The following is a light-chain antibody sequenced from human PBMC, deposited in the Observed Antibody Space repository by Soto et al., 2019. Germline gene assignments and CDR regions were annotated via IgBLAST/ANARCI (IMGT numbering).Light chain of an antibody. CDR3: QHYGSSPLYS. Sequence: DIVLTQSPGTLSLSPGERAALSCTASHPLTGSTYLAWYQQKPGQAPRLLIYGASNRATGIPDRFNGSGSETDFTLTISRLEPEDFEVYYCQHYGSSPLYSFDQGTKLEIK. V-gene: IGKV3-20*01. J-gene: IGKJ2*03. CDR1: HPLTGSTY. CDR2: GAS.